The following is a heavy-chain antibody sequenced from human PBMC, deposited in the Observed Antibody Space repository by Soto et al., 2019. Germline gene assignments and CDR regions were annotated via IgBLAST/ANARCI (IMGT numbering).Heavy chain of an antibody. Sequence: EVRLLESGGGLVQPGGSLRLSCVASGFTFSNYAMSWVRQAPGKGLEWVSVVTGRSSSTYYADSVEGRFIISRDNSRNTLFLQMNSLGAEDTAVYDCTKHLPSKKNQRRWADAFHIWGQGTILTVSS. J-gene: IGHJ3*02. V-gene: IGHV3-23*01. CDR2: VTGRSSST. CDR3: TKHLPSKKNQRRWADAFHI. CDR1: GFTFSNYA. D-gene: IGHD2-2*01.